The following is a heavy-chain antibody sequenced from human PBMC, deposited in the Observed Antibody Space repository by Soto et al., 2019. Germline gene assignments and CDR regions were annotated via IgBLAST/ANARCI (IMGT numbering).Heavy chain of an antibody. CDR2: IDHSGTT. Sequence: QVQLQESGPGLVKPSGTLSLTCAVSGVSISIPNWWAWVRQAPGKGLEWIGEIDHSGTTNYNPSLNSRVTISLDRSKNQFSLRLSSVAAADPAVYFCARGKFYAFDIWGQGTMVTVSS. V-gene: IGHV4-4*02. CDR1: GVSISIPNW. J-gene: IGHJ3*02. CDR3: ARGKFYAFDI.